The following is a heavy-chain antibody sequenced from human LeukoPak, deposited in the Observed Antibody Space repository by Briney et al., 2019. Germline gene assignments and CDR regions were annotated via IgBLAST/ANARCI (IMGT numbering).Heavy chain of an antibody. D-gene: IGHD5-12*01. CDR3: ARWGGGYDF. CDR2: IKQNGGVQ. Sequence: PGGSLRLSCKVTGFTFSNYYMSWDRQAPGKGLEWVANIKQNGGVQYSVGSVKGRFTISRDNAKNSLYLQMNSLRVEDTAVYYCARWGGGYDFWGQGTLVTVSS. V-gene: IGHV3-7*03. CDR1: GFTFSNYY. J-gene: IGHJ4*02.